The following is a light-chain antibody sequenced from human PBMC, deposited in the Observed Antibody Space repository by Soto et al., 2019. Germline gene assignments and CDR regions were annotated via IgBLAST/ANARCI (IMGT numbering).Light chain of an antibody. Sequence: EIVLTQSPGTLSLSPGERGTLSCRANQSVSSSYLAWYQQKPGQAPRLLIYGASTRATGIPDRFSGSGSGTDFALTISRLEPEDFAVYYCQQYGSSPQTFGQGTKVEIK. CDR2: GAS. CDR3: QQYGSSPQT. CDR1: QSVSSSY. V-gene: IGKV3-20*01. J-gene: IGKJ1*01.